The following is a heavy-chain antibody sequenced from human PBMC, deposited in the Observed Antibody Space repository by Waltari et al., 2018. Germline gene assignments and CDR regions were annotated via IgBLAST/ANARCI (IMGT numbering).Heavy chain of an antibody. CDR3: ARGYSNGYGPGDS. J-gene: IGHJ4*02. Sequence: QVQLQQWGAGLVKPSETLSLTCAVYGASLRNYFWSWIRQAPGKGLEWIGETNHGGTTNYNPSLKSRVTISVDTSKSQFSLRLRSVTAADTAVYYCARGYSNGYGPGDSWGQGTLVTVSS. V-gene: IGHV4-34*01. CDR1: GASLRNYF. D-gene: IGHD5-18*01. CDR2: TNHGGTT.